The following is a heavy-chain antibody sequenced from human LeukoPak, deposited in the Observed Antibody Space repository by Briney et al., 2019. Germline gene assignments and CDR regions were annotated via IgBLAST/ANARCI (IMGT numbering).Heavy chain of an antibody. Sequence: PGGSLRLSCAASGFTVSSNYMSWVRQAPGKGLEWLSTISGSGHSTHDADSVKGRFTISRDNSKNTVYLQMNSLRAEDTAVYYCAKDRGDLGDIVVVPAGEYWGQGTLVTVSS. D-gene: IGHD2-2*01. V-gene: IGHV3-23*01. J-gene: IGHJ4*02. CDR2: ISGSGHST. CDR3: AKDRGDLGDIVVVPAGEY. CDR1: GFTVSSNY.